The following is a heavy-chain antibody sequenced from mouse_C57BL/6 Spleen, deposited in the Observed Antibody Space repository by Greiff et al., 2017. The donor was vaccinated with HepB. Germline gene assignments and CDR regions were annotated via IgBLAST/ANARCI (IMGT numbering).Heavy chain of an antibody. J-gene: IGHJ3*01. V-gene: IGHV1-26*01. CDR1: GYTFTDYY. CDR2: INPNNGGT. CDR3: AGGDYYGSPFAY. D-gene: IGHD1-1*01. Sequence: VQLQQSGPELVKPGASVKISCKASGYTFTDYYMNWVKQSHGKSLEWIGDINPNNGGTSYNQKFKGKATLTVDKSSSTAYMELRSLTSEDSAVYYCAGGDYYGSPFAYWGQGTLVTVSA.